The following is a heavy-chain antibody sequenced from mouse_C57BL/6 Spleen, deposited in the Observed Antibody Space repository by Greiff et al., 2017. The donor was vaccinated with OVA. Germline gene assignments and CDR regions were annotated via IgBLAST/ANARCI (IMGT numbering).Heavy chain of an antibody. V-gene: IGHV1-81*01. J-gene: IGHJ4*01. CDR1: GYTFTSYG. CDR3: ARDPITMGDYYAMDY. CDR2: IYPRSGNS. D-gene: IGHD1-1*02. Sequence: QVQLQQSGAELARPGASVKLSCKASGYTFTSYGISWVKQRTGQGLEWIGEIYPRSGNSSYNEKFKGKATLTADKSSSTAYMELRSLTSEDSAVYFCARDPITMGDYYAMDYWGQGTSVTVSS.